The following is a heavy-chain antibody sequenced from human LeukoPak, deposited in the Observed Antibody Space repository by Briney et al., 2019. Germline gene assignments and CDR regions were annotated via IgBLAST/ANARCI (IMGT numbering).Heavy chain of an antibody. D-gene: IGHD3-10*01. V-gene: IGHV4-34*01. J-gene: IGHJ4*02. CDR1: GGSFSGYY. CDR2: INHRGST. Sequence: SETLSLTCAVYGGSFSGYYWSWIRQPPGKGLEWIGEINHRGSTNYNPSLKSRVTISVDTSKNQFSLNLSSVTAAATAVYYCARGGLVRRFDFWGQGILVTVSS. CDR3: ARGGLVRRFDF.